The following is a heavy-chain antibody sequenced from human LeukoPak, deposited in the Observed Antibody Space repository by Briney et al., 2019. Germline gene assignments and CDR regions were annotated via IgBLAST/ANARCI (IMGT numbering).Heavy chain of an antibody. J-gene: IGHJ6*02. CDR1: GFTFSSYA. CDR3: AKENYDSWSGYHTPSGMDV. Sequence: GASLRLSCAASGFTFSSYAMSWVRQAPGKRLEWVSGISGRGGSTYYADSVKGRFTISRDNSKNTLYLQMNSLRSDDTAVYYCAKENYDSWSGYHTPSGMDVGGQGTTVTVSS. V-gene: IGHV3-23*01. D-gene: IGHD3-3*01. CDR2: ISGRGGST.